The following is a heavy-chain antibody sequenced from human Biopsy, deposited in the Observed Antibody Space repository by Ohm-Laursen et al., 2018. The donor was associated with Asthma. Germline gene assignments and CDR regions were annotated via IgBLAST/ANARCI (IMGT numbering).Heavy chain of an antibody. Sequence: SLRLSCTAFGFTFDNYTMHWVRQAPGKGLEWVTIISYDGRNTYYADSVEGRFTISRDYSKNTLYLQMHSLRAEDTAVYYCARGDSSNWSHYYFDYWGQGTLVTVSS. CDR1: GFTFDNYT. CDR2: ISYDGRNT. V-gene: IGHV3-30*14. J-gene: IGHJ4*02. D-gene: IGHD3-22*01. CDR3: ARGDSSNWSHYYFDY.